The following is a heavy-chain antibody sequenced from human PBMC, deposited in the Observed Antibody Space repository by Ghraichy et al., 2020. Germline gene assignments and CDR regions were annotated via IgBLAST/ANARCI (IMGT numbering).Heavy chain of an antibody. CDR1: GFTFSSYA. CDR3: AKIPYGDYELGYFDL. Sequence: GGSLRLSCAASGFTFSSYAMSWVRQAPGKGLEWVSAISGSGGSTYYADPVKGRFTISRDNSKNTLYLQMNSLRAEDTAVYYCAKIPYGDYELGYFDLWGRGTLVTVSS. D-gene: IGHD4-17*01. J-gene: IGHJ2*01. CDR2: ISGSGGST. V-gene: IGHV3-23*01.